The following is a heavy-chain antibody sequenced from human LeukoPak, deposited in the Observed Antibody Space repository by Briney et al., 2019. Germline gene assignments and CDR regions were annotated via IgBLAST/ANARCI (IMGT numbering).Heavy chain of an antibody. CDR2: ITSSGAYI. D-gene: IGHD6-19*01. Sequence: GGSLRLSCAASGFTFNYYNMNWVRQAPGKALEWVSSITSSGAYIFYADSVRGRFTISRDNAKDSLYLQMNSLGPEDTAVYYCARQQWLDYWGQGTLVTVSS. CDR3: ARQQWLDY. CDR1: GFTFNYYN. J-gene: IGHJ4*02. V-gene: IGHV3-21*01.